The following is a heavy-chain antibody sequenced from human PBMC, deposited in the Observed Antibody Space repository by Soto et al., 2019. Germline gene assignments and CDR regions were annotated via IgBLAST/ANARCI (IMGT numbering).Heavy chain of an antibody. V-gene: IGHV3-33*01. D-gene: IGHD6-19*01. Sequence: GGSLRLSCAASGFTFSSYGMHWVRQAPGKGLEWVAVIWYDGSNKYYADSVKGRFTISRDNSKNTLYLQMNSLRAEDTAVYYCARDLAVAGSYYYYYGMDVWGQGTTVTVSS. CDR2: IWYDGSNK. CDR3: ARDLAVAGSYYYYYGMDV. J-gene: IGHJ6*02. CDR1: GFTFSSYG.